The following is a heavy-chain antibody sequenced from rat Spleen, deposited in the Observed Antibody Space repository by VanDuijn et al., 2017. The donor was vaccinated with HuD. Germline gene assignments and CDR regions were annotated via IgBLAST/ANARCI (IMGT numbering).Heavy chain of an antibody. D-gene: IGHD4-3*01. J-gene: IGHJ1*01. CDR1: GFTFSNYD. CDR2: ISSGGGGT. V-gene: IGHV5-25*01. CDR3: TGGGVPWYLDF. Sequence: EVQLVESGGGLVQPGRSMKLSCAASGFTFSNYDMAWVRQAPKKGLEWVASISSGGGGTYYPDSVKGRFTISRDNAKSTLYLQMNRLRSEDSATYYCTGGGVPWYLDFWGPGTMVTVSS.